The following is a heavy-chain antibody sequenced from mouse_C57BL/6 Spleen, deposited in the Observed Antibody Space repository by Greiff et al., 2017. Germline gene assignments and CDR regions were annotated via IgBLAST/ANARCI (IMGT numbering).Heavy chain of an antibody. D-gene: IGHD1-1*01. Sequence: QVQLQQPGAELVKPGASVKVSCKASGYTFTSYWMHWVKQRPGQGLEWIGRIHPSDSDTNYNQKFKGKATLTVDKSSSTAYMQLSSLTSEDSAVYYCAIEDYGSSYPYDFDYWGQGTTLTVSS. J-gene: IGHJ2*01. CDR2: IHPSDSDT. CDR1: GYTFTSYW. V-gene: IGHV1-74*01. CDR3: AIEDYGSSYPYDFDY.